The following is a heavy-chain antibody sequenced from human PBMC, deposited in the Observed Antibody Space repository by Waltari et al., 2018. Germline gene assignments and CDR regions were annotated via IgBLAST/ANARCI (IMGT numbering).Heavy chain of an antibody. J-gene: IGHJ4*02. CDR3: ATDLQYSGQGY. V-gene: IGHV1-69-2*01. CDR1: GYTFTDYY. D-gene: IGHD5-12*01. CDR2: VDPEDGET. Sequence: EVQLVQSGAEVKKPGATVKISCKASGYTFTDYYLHWVQQAPGKGLEWRGRVDPEDGETIYEEKFQGRVTITADTSTDTAYMELSSLRSEDTAVYYCATDLQYSGQGYWGQGTLVTVSS.